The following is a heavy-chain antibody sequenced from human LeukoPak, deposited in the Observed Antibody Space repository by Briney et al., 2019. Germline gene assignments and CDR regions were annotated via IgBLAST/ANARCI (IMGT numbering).Heavy chain of an antibody. CDR3: AKDLYYYDSSGYHGPFDY. J-gene: IGHJ4*02. CDR2: ISWNSGSI. V-gene: IGHV3-9*03. CDR1: GFTFDDYA. D-gene: IGHD3-22*01. Sequence: GGSLRLSCAASGFTFDDYAMHWVRQAPGKGLEWVSGISWNSGSIGYADSVRGRFTISRDNAKNSLYLQMNSLRAEDMALYYCAKDLYYYDSSGYHGPFDYWGQGTLVTVSS.